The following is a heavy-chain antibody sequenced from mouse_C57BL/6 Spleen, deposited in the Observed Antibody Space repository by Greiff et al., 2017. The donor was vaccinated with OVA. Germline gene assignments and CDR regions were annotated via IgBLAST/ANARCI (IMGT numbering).Heavy chain of an antibody. Sequence: VQLQQSGPELVKPGASVKISCKASGYTFTDYYMNWVKQSHGKSLEWIGDINPNNGGTSYNQKFKGKATLTVDKSSSTAYMELRSLTSEDSAVYYCARLVGYYAFAYWGQGTLVTVSA. D-gene: IGHD2-3*01. CDR2: INPNNGGT. V-gene: IGHV1-26*01. J-gene: IGHJ3*01. CDR1: GYTFTDYY. CDR3: ARLVGYYAFAY.